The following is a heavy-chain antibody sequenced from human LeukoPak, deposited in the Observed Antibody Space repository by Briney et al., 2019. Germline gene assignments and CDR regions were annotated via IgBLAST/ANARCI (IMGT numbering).Heavy chain of an antibody. CDR3: ARGTSVLRYFDWLDDY. D-gene: IGHD3-9*01. V-gene: IGHV1-3*01. Sequence: ASVKVSCKASGYTFTSYAMHWVRQAPGQRLEWMGWINAGHGNTKYSQKFQGRVTITRDTSATTAYMELSSLRSEDTAVYYCARGTSVLRYFDWLDDYWGQGTLVTVSS. CDR1: GYTFTSYA. CDR2: INAGHGNT. J-gene: IGHJ4*02.